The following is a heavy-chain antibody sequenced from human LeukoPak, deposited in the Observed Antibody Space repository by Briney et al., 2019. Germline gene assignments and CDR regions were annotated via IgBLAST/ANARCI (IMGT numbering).Heavy chain of an antibody. CDR2: ISSSSSYT. D-gene: IGHD3-22*01. CDR1: GFTFSDYY. CDR3: ARDYYDSSGYYLGDP. J-gene: IGHJ5*02. Sequence: PGGSLRLSCAASGFTFSDYYMSWIRQAPGKGLEWVSYISSSSSYTNYADSVKGRFTISRDNAKNSLYLQMNSLRAEDTAVYYCARDYYDSSGYYLGDPWGQGTLVTVSS. V-gene: IGHV3-11*06.